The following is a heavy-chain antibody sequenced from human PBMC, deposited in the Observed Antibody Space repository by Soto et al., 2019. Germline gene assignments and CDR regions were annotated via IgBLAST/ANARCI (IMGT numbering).Heavy chain of an antibody. D-gene: IGHD4-17*01. CDR1: GFTFSSYS. J-gene: IGHJ4*02. CDR2: ISSSSSTI. V-gene: IGHV3-48*01. CDR3: ARDLVASISYGDYVAY. Sequence: PGGSLRLSCAASGFTFSSYSMNWVRQAPGKGLEWVSYISSSSSTIYYADSVKGRFTISRDNAKNSLYLQMNSLRAEDTAVYCCARDLVASISYGDYVAYWGQGTLVTVSS.